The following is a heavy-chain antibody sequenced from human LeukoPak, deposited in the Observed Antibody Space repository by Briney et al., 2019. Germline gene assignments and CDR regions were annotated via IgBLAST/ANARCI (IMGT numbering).Heavy chain of an antibody. CDR1: GFTFTDYY. CDR3: ARELSQVKNY. V-gene: IGHV3-11*01. J-gene: IGHJ4*02. Sequence: GGSLRLSCAASGFTFTDYYMSWIRQAPGKGLEWVSYITNSGTTIHYADSVKGRFTISRDNAKNSLYLQMNSLRAEDTAVYYCARELSQVKNYWGQGTLVTVSS. CDR2: ITNSGTTI. D-gene: IGHD4-23*01.